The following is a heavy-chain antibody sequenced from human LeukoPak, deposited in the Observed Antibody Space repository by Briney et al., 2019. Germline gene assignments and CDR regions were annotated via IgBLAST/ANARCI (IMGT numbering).Heavy chain of an antibody. CDR1: GFTFSNYG. V-gene: IGHV3-7*03. J-gene: IGHJ3*02. CDR2: IKGDGSEK. CDR3: ARDVNREVFDI. Sequence: GGSLRLSCEASGFTFSNYGMRWVRQAPGKGLEWVANIKGDGSEKDSLDSVKGRFTISRDNPKTSVYLQMNRLRAEDTAVYYCARDVNREVFDIWGQGTMVTVSS.